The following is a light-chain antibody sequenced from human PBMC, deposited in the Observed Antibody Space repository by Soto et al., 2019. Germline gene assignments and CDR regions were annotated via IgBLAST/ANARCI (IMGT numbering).Light chain of an antibody. J-gene: IGKJ1*01. CDR3: LQYHNLWA. Sequence: EVVLTQSPGTLSLSRGERATLSCRASERIYSAYLGWYQQKPGQAPRLLIYGTSSRATGIPDRFSGSGSGTEFTLTISSLQSEDFAVYSCLQYHNLWAFGQGTKVDIK. V-gene: IGKV3-20*01. CDR1: ERIYSAY. CDR2: GTS.